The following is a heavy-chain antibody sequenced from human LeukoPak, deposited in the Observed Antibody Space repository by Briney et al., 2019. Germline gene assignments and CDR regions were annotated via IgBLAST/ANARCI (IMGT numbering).Heavy chain of an antibody. Sequence: ASVKVSCKASGYTFTSYYMHWVRQAPGQGLEWMGIINPSGGSTSYAQKFQGRVTMPRDPSTSTVYMELSSLRSEDTAVYYCARDYGGNLRYFDLWGRGTLVTVSS. CDR1: GYTFTSYY. CDR2: INPSGGST. V-gene: IGHV1-46*01. J-gene: IGHJ2*01. D-gene: IGHD4-23*01. CDR3: ARDYGGNLRYFDL.